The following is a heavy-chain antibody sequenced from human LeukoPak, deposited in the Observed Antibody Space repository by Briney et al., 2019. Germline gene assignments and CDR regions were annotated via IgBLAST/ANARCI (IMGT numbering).Heavy chain of an antibody. D-gene: IGHD6-13*01. V-gene: IGHV3-9*01. CDR1: GFTFDDYA. Sequence: GGSLRVSCAASGFTFDDYAMHWGRQAPGKGLEWGSGISWNSGSIGYADSVKGRFTISRDNAKNSLYLQMNSLRAEDTALYYCAKDIRRGAAAGNFNYWGQGTLVTVSS. CDR2: ISWNSGSI. J-gene: IGHJ4*02. CDR3: AKDIRRGAAAGNFNY.